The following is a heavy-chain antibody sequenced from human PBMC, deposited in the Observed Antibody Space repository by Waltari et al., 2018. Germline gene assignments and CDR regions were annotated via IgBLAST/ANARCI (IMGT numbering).Heavy chain of an antibody. CDR3: ARAYYDSSGYYYGGGAAFDI. J-gene: IGHJ3*02. V-gene: IGHV1-69*10. CDR1: GGTFSSYA. Sequence: QVQLVQSGAEVKKPGSSVKVSCKASGGTFSSYAISWVRQAPGQGLEWMGGIIPILGIANNAQKCQGRVRITADKSTSTAYMELSSLRSEDTAVYYWARAYYDSSGYYYGGGAAFDIWGQGTMVTVSS. CDR2: IIPILGIA. D-gene: IGHD3-22*01.